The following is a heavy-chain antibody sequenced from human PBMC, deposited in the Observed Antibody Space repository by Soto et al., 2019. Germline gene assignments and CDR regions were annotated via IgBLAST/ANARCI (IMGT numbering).Heavy chain of an antibody. J-gene: IGHJ5*02. Sequence: QVQLVQSGAEVKKPGASVKVFCKASGYTFTSYGISWVRQAPGQGLEWMGWISAYNGNTNYAQKLQGRVTMTTDTSTSTAYMELRSLRSDDTAVYYCARDVVTVEGGGFNWFDPWGQGTLVTVSS. CDR3: ARDVVTVEGGGFNWFDP. CDR1: GYTFTSYG. V-gene: IGHV1-18*01. CDR2: ISAYNGNT. D-gene: IGHD1-26*01.